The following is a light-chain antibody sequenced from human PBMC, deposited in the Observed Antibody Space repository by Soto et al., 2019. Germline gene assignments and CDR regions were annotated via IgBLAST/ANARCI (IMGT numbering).Light chain of an antibody. J-gene: IGKJ1*01. CDR3: QHYNSYSEA. Sequence: DIQITQSPSSLSASVGDRVTITCRASQSISSYLNWYQQRPGKAPKFLIFAASSLQSGVPSRFSGSGSGTEFTLTISSLQPDDFATYYCQHYNSYSEAFGQGTKVDIK. CDR2: AAS. CDR1: QSISSY. V-gene: IGKV1-16*01.